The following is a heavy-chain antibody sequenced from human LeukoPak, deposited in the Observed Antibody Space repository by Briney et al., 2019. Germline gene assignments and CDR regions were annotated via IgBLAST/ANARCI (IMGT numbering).Heavy chain of an antibody. D-gene: IGHD2-15*01. J-gene: IGHJ5*02. CDR2: INPNSGGT. Sequence: GASVKVSCRGSGYTFTGYYIHWVRQAPGQGLEWMGWINPNSGGTDYAQKFQGRVTMTRDTSISTAYVERSSLRSDDTAVYYCARGRYCSDGNCYANYFDPWGQGTLVTVSS. CDR3: ARGRYCSDGNCYANYFDP. CDR1: GYTFTGYY. V-gene: IGHV1-2*02.